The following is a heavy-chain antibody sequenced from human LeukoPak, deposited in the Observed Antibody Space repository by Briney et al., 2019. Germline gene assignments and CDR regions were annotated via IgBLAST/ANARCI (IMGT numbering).Heavy chain of an antibody. V-gene: IGHV3-43*01. D-gene: IGHD6-13*01. CDR1: GFTFDDYT. J-gene: IGHJ4*02. CDR2: ISWDGGST. Sequence: GGSLRLSCAASGFTFDDYTMHWVRQAPGKGLEWVSLISWDGGSTYYADSVKGRFTISRDNSKNSLYLQMNSLRTEDTALYYCAKGGASSSWSPLDYWGQGTRVTVSS. CDR3: AKGGASSSWSPLDY.